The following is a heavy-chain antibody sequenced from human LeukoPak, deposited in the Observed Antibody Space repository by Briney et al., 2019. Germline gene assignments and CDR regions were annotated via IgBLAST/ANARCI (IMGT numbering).Heavy chain of an antibody. CDR2: ISAYNGKT. D-gene: IGHD4-23*01. CDR3: ARFSDYGGNSGFDY. CDR1: GYTFTSYG. Sequence: ASVRVSCKASGYTFTSYGFSWVRQAPGQGREWMAWISAYNGKTNYAQNFQGRVTMTTDTSTSTAYMELRSLRSDDTAVYYCARFSDYGGNSGFDYWGQGTLVTVSS. V-gene: IGHV1-18*04. J-gene: IGHJ4*02.